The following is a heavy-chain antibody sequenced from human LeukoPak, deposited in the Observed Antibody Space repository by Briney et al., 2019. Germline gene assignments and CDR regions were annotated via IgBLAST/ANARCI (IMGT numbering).Heavy chain of an antibody. J-gene: IGHJ4*02. D-gene: IGHD3-22*01. CDR1: GYTFTSYG. V-gene: IGHV1-18*01. CDR2: ISAYNGNT. Sequence: ASVKVSCKASGYTFTSYGISWVRQAPGQGLEWMGWISAYNGNTNYAQKLQGRVTMTRDTSSSTVYMELSSLRSDDTAVYYCARTSPDYYDSSGANFDYWGQGTLVTVSS. CDR3: ARTSPDYYDSSGANFDY.